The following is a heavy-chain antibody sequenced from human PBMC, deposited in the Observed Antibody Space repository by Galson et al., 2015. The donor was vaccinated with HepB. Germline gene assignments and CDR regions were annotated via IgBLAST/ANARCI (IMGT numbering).Heavy chain of an antibody. CDR1: GGSISSYY. D-gene: IGHD6-19*01. CDR2: IYTSGST. CDR3: ARGYSSGWYYFDY. V-gene: IGHV4-4*07. Sequence: ETLSLTCTVSGGSISSYYWNWIRQPAGKGLEWIGRIYTSGSTNYNPSLKSRVTMSVDTSKNQFSLKLSSATAADTAVYYCARGYSSGWYYFDYWGQGTLVTVSS. J-gene: IGHJ4*02.